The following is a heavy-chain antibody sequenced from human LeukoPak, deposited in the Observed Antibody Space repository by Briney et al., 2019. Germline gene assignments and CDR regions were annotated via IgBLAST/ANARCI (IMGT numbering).Heavy chain of an antibody. CDR2: INWNDGST. CDR1: GFTFDDYV. D-gene: IGHD3-9*01. J-gene: IGHJ6*02. Sequence: PGGSLRLSCAASGFTFDDYVMSWVRQAPGKGLEWVSGINWNDGSTGYADSVKGRFTISRDNAKNSLYLQMNSLRAEDTAVYYCARGKAKTGFDWLPLEPYYYYGMDVWGQGTTVTVSS. V-gene: IGHV3-20*04. CDR3: ARGKAKTGFDWLPLEPYYYYGMDV.